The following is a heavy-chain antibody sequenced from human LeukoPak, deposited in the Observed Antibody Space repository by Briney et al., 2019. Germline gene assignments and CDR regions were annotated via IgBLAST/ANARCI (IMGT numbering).Heavy chain of an antibody. D-gene: IGHD3/OR15-3a*01. CDR1: GFTFSSHA. CDR3: VRDRDWGFDY. J-gene: IGHJ4*02. V-gene: IGHV3-30*02. Sequence: GGSLRLSCAASGFTFSSHALHWVRQAPGKGLEWVTFIRSDGSSNYYGDSVKGRFTLSRDNFKNTLSLQMNSLRAEDTAVYYCVRDRDWGFDYWGQGTLVTVSS. CDR2: IRSDGSSN.